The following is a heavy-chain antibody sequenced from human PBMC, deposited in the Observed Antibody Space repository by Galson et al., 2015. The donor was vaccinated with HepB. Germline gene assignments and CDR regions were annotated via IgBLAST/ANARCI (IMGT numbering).Heavy chain of an antibody. J-gene: IGHJ3*02. CDR2: IIPILGIA. CDR3: AVEFGEYKAFDI. Sequence: SVKVSCKASGGTFSSYAISWVRQAPGQGLEWMGRIIPILGIANYAQKFQGRVTITADKSTSTVYMELSSLRSEDTAVYYCAVEFGEYKAFDIWGQGTMVTVSS. D-gene: IGHD3-10*01. CDR1: GGTFSSYA. V-gene: IGHV1-69*04.